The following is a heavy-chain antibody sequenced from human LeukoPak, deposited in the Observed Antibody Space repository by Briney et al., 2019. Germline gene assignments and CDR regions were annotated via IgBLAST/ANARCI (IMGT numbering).Heavy chain of an antibody. D-gene: IGHD5-24*01. Sequence: GGSLRLSCAASGFTFSSYAMSWVRQAPGKGLEWVSAISGSGGSTYYADSVKGRFTISRDNSKNTLYLQMNSLRAEDTAVYYCAKAHDPTEKMATIGCNIWGQGTMVTVSS. V-gene: IGHV3-23*01. CDR2: ISGSGGST. CDR1: GFTFSSYA. CDR3: AKAHDPTEKMATIGCNI. J-gene: IGHJ3*02.